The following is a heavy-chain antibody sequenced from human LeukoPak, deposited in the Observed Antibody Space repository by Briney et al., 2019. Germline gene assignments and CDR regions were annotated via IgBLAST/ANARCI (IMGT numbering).Heavy chain of an antibody. D-gene: IGHD2-21*01. CDR3: ASSYRSSYCGGDCYDAFDI. J-gene: IGHJ3*02. Sequence: PGGSLRLSCAASGFTFSDYYMSWIRQAPGKGLEWVSYISSSGSTIYYADSVKGRFTISRDNAKNSLYLQMNSLRAEDTAVYYCASSYRSSYCGGDCYDAFDIWGQGTMVTVSS. CDR2: ISSSGSTI. CDR1: GFTFSDYY. V-gene: IGHV3-11*04.